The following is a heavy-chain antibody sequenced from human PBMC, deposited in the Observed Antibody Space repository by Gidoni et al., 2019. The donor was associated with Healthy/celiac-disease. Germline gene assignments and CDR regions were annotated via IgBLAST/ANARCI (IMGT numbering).Heavy chain of an antibody. CDR1: GGSISSYY. V-gene: IGHV4-59*01. J-gene: IGHJ5*02. D-gene: IGHD3-3*01. CDR3: ARGGFWTVNWFDP. Sequence: QVQLQESGPGLVKPSETLSLTCTVSGGSISSYYWSWIRHPPGKGLEWIGYIYYSGSTNYNPSLKSRVTISVDTSKNQFSLKLSSVTAADTAVYYCARGGFWTVNWFDPWGQGTLVTVSS. CDR2: IYYSGST.